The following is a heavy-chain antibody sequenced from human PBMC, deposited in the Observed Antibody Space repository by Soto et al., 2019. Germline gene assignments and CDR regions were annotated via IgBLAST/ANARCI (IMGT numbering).Heavy chain of an antibody. CDR2: TYYRSKWYN. J-gene: IGHJ5*02. V-gene: IGHV6-1*01. D-gene: IGHD6-13*01. CDR3: ARDGLLIGGHSSSWYRLGWFDP. CDR1: GDSVSSNSAA. Sequence: KQSQTLSLTCAISGDSVSSNSAAWNWIRQSPSRGLEWLGRTYYRSKWYNDYAVSVKSRITINPDTSKNQFSLQLNSVTPEDTAVYYCARDGLLIGGHSSSWYRLGWFDPWGQGTLVTVSS.